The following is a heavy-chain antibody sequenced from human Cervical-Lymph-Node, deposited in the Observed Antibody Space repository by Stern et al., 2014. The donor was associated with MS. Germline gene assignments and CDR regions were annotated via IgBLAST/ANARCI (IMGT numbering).Heavy chain of an antibody. CDR3: ARDFSITGAQFFFYGMDV. D-gene: IGHD1-20*01. J-gene: IGHJ6*02. Sequence: EVQLVESGGDLVQPGGSLRLSCAASGFSFNNFAMHWVRQAPGKGLEYVSTISSNGYNTYYANSVKGRFTISRDNSKNTLYLQMGSLRAEDMAVYYCARDFSITGAQFFFYGMDVWGQGTTVTVFS. V-gene: IGHV3-64*01. CDR2: ISSNGYNT. CDR1: GFSFNNFA.